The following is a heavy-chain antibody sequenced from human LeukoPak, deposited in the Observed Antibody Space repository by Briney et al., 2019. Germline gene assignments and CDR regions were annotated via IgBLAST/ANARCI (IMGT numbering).Heavy chain of an antibody. CDR1: GFTFSSYG. CDR3: AKDYSSSCIDY. D-gene: IGHD6-13*01. V-gene: IGHV3-30*18. Sequence: QPGRSLRLSCAASGFTFSSYGMHWVRQAPGKGLEWVAVISYDGSNKYYADSVKGRFTISRDNPKNTLYLQMNSLRAEDTAVYYCAKDYSSSCIDYWGQGTLVTVSS. CDR2: ISYDGSNK. J-gene: IGHJ4*02.